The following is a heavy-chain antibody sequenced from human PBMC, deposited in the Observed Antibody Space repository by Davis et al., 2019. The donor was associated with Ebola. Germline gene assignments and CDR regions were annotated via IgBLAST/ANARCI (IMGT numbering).Heavy chain of an antibody. Sequence: SVKVSCKASGGTFSSYTISWVRQAPGQGLEWMGRIIPILGIANYAQKFQGRVTITADKSTSTAYMELSSLRSEDTAVYYCARGSSGWYGGCYFDYWGQGTLVTVSS. CDR1: GGTFSSYT. J-gene: IGHJ4*02. D-gene: IGHD6-19*01. CDR3: ARGSSGWYGGCYFDY. V-gene: IGHV1-69*02. CDR2: IIPILGIA.